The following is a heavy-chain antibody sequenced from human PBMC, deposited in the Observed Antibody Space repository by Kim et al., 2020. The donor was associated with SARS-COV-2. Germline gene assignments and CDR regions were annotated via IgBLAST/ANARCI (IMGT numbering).Heavy chain of an antibody. CDR1: GGSISSYY. Sequence: SETLSLTCTVSGGSISSYYWSWIRQPPGKGLEWIGYIYYSGSTNYNPSLKSRVTISVDTSKNQFSLKLSSVTAADTAVYYCARASFHCISTSCHPYNWFDPWGQGTLVTVSS. J-gene: IGHJ5*02. D-gene: IGHD2-2*01. V-gene: IGHV4-59*01. CDR2: IYYSGST. CDR3: ARASFHCISTSCHPYNWFDP.